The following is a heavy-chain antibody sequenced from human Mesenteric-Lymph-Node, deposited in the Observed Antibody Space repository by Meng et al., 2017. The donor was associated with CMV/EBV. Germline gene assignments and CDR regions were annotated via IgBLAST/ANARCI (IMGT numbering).Heavy chain of an antibody. J-gene: IGHJ4*02. V-gene: IGHV4-4*01. CDR3: ARSPGFWSLDY. D-gene: IGHD2-8*02. Sequence: CAVSGDSISRNLWWSRVRQPPGKGLEWIGEISYYGSTKYNPSLQSRVTISSDTTNNRFSLRLNSVTAADTGVYFCARSPGFWSLDYWGRGTLVTVSS. CDR2: ISYYGST. CDR1: GDSISRNLW.